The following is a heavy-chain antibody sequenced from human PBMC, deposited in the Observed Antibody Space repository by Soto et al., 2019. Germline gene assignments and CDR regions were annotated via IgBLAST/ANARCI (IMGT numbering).Heavy chain of an antibody. Sequence: EVQLVESGGGLVQPGESLRLSCAASGFTFSTYWIHWVRQVPGKGLMWVSRINSDGSSTNYADSVQGRFAISRDNAKNALYLPMNSLRAEDTALYYCASSVAGKRNALDIWGQGTTVTVSS. CDR3: ASSVAGKRNALDI. CDR1: GFTFSTYW. D-gene: IGHD6-19*01. J-gene: IGHJ3*02. CDR2: INSDGSST. V-gene: IGHV3-74*01.